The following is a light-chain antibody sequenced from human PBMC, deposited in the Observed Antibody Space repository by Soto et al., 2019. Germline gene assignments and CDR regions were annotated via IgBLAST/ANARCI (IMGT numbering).Light chain of an antibody. Sequence: EIVLTLSPGTLSLSPGERATLSCRANQSISHYLAWYQQKPGQSPRLLIYGAASRAIGIPDRFNGSGSETTFTLTISRLQPEDFALYYCQQYNGSPFTFGPGTKVDIK. CDR2: GAA. CDR1: QSISHY. CDR3: QQYNGSPFT. V-gene: IGKV3-20*01. J-gene: IGKJ3*01.